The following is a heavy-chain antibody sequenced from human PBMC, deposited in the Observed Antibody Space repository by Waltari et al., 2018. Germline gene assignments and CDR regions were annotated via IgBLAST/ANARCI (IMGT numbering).Heavy chain of an antibody. V-gene: IGHV1-69*14. CDR1: GGTFSNYA. CDR3: ARLVGMPDNSEYYFDY. J-gene: IGHJ4*02. D-gene: IGHD2-2*01. Sequence: QVQLVQSGAEVKKPGSSVKVSCKASGGTFSNYAISWVRQAPGQGLEWMGGIIPIFGTANYAQKFQGRVTITADKSTSTAYMELSSLRSEDTAVYYCARLVGMPDNSEYYFDYWGQGTLVTVSS. CDR2: IIPIFGTA.